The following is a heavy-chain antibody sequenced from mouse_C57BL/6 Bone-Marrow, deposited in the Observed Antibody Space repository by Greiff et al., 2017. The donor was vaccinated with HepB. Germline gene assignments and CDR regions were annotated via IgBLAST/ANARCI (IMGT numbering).Heavy chain of an antibody. V-gene: IGHV1-54*01. Sequence: QVQLQQSGAELVRPGPSVKVSCKASGYAFTNYLIEWVKQRPGQGLEWIGVINPGSGGTNYNEKFKGKATLTADKSSSTAYMQLSSLTSEDSAVYFCARVGFITTVFDYWGQGTTLTVSS. CDR2: INPGSGGT. J-gene: IGHJ2*01. D-gene: IGHD1-1*01. CDR3: ARVGFITTVFDY. CDR1: GYAFTNYL.